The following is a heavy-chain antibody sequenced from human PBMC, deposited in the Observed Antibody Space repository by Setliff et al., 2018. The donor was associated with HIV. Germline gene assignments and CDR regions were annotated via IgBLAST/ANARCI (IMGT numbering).Heavy chain of an antibody. CDR1: GYSLSTYA. V-gene: IGHV1-18*01. J-gene: IGHJ6*03. CDR3: VRLTADRTNYYCYMDV. CDR2: IDSNNGNR. Sequence: ASVKVSCKASGYSLSTYAISWVRQAPGQGLEWMGWIDSNNGNRNFAQKFRGRVTMTTDISTNTAYMEVRSLSFDDTAVYYCVRLTADRTNYYCYMDVWGKGTTVTVS. D-gene: IGHD2-8*01.